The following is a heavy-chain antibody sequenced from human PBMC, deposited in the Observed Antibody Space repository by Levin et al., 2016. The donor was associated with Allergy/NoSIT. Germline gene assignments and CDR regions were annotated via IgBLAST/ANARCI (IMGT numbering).Heavy chain of an antibody. J-gene: IGHJ4*02. CDR3: ARAKRGTAVAFDH. D-gene: IGHD4-23*01. CDR1: GFTFSGYW. Sequence: GGSLRLSCEASGFTFSGYWMHWVRQAPGKGLVWVSRINDDGWSTTYADSVKGRFTISRDNAKSTLYLQLNRLSAEDTAVYYCARAKRGTAVAFDHWGQGIPVTVAS. V-gene: IGHV3-74*01. CDR2: INDDGWST.